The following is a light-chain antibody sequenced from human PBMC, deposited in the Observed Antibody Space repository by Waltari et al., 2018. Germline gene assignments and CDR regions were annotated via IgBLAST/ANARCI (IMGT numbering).Light chain of an antibody. J-gene: IGLJ2*01. CDR2: EVT. V-gene: IGLV2-8*01. CDR3: SSYAGGNNWV. Sequence: QSALPQPPSASGSPGQSVTISCTGTSSDVGRYNYVSWYQHHPGKGPKLIIYEVTRRPSGVPYRFSASKSANTASLTVSGLQAEDEADYFCSSYAGGNNWVFGGGTKLTVL. CDR1: SSDVGRYNY.